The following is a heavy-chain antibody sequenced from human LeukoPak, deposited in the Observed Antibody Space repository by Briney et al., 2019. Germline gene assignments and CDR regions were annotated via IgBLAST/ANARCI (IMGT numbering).Heavy chain of an antibody. CDR1: GGSISSSSYY. J-gene: IGHJ5*02. Sequence: PSETLSLTCTVSGGSISSSSYYWGWIRQPPGKGLEWIGTIYYSGSTYYIPSLKSRVTISVDTSKNQVSLKLSSVTAADTAVYYCARGHEHIVVVTAISDWFDPWGQGTLVTVSS. V-gene: IGHV4-39*07. CDR3: ARGHEHIVVVTAISDWFDP. D-gene: IGHD2-21*02. CDR2: IYYSGST.